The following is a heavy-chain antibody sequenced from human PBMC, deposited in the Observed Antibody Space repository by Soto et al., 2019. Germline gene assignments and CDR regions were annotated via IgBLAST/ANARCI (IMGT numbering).Heavy chain of an antibody. Sequence: EVQLVASGGGLVQPGGSLRLSCAASGFTFSTYWMSWVRQAPGDGLEWVANIKQDGSEKYYVDSVKGRFTISRDNAKNSLYLQMNSLRAEDTAVYYCARPGLVVVITSDWYLDLWGRGTLVTVSS. CDR1: GFTFSTYW. D-gene: IGHD3-22*01. J-gene: IGHJ2*01. V-gene: IGHV3-7*04. CDR3: ARPGLVVVITSDWYLDL. CDR2: IKQDGSEK.